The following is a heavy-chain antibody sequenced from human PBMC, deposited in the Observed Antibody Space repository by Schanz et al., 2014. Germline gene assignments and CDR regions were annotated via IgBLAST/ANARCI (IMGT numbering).Heavy chain of an antibody. CDR1: GFSFRKSA. Sequence: VQLVESGGGLVQPGGSLRLSCAASGFSFRKSAMSWVRQAPGKGLEWVSSISSTSSYIFYADSVKGRFTISRDNAKNSLYLQMNSLRAEDTAVYYCVPMSIAAHWGQGTLVTVSS. CDR3: VPMSIAAH. J-gene: IGHJ4*02. V-gene: IGHV3-21*01. D-gene: IGHD6-6*01. CDR2: ISSTSSYI.